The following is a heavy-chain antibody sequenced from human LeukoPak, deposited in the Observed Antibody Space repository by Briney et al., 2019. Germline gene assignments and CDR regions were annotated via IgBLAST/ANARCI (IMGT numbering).Heavy chain of an antibody. D-gene: IGHD6-13*01. CDR3: ARENSSLDY. CDR2: IYTSGST. V-gene: IGHV4-61*02. CDR1: GGSISSGSYY. J-gene: IGHJ4*02. Sequence: SQTLSLTCTVSGGSISSGSYYWSWIRQPAGKGLEWIGRIYTSGSTNYNPPLKSRVTISVDTSKNQFSLKLSSVTAADTAVYYCARENSSLDYWGQGTLVTVSS.